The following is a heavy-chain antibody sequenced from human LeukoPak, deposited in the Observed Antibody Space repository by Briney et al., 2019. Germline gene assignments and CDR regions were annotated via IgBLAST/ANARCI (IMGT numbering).Heavy chain of an antibody. Sequence: GGSLRLSCAASGFTFSSYAMSWVCQAPGKGLEWVAGISGSGGSTHYADSVKGRFTISRDNSKTTLYLQMNSVRAEDTAVYYCAKAVGHYYYYGMDVWGQGTTVTVSS. J-gene: IGHJ6*02. CDR1: GFTFSSYA. CDR2: ISGSGGST. CDR3: AKAVGHYYYYGMDV. V-gene: IGHV3-23*01.